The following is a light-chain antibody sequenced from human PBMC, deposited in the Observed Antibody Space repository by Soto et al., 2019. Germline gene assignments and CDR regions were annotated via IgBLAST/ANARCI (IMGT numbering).Light chain of an antibody. CDR3: SSYRTTSPCV. V-gene: IGLV2-14*01. J-gene: IGLJ1*01. CDR2: EVS. Sequence: VLTQPASASGSPGQSITISCTGTNNDIGGYNYVSWYDHHPGKAPRLIIYEVSNRPSGVSNRFSGSKSGNTAYLTISGLQAEDEAHYYCSSYRTTSPCVFGTGTKVTVL. CDR1: NNDIGGYNY.